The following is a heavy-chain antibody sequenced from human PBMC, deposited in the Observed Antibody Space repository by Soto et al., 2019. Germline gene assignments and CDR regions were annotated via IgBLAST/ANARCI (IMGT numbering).Heavy chain of an antibody. V-gene: IGHV3-48*01. CDR2: ISSSSSTI. D-gene: IGHD5-12*01. Sequence: GGSLRLSCAASGFTFSSYSMNWVRQAPGEGLEWVSYISSSSSTIYYADSVKGRFTISRDNAKNSLYLQMNSLRAEDTAVYYCASTQLVDANAFDIWGQGTMVTVSS. CDR1: GFTFSSYS. CDR3: ASTQLVDANAFDI. J-gene: IGHJ3*02.